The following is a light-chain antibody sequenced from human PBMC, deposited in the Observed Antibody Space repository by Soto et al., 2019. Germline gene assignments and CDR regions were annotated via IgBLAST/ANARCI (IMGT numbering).Light chain of an antibody. J-gene: IGKJ4*01. CDR3: QQRRSWPLT. V-gene: IGKV3-11*01. CDR1: QSVSSF. CDR2: DAS. Sequence: EIVLTQSPATLSLSPGERANLSCRASQSVSSFLAWYQQKPGQAPRLLIHDASSMATGIPARFSGSGSGTDFTLTISSLEPEDFVVYYCQQRRSWPLTFGEGTKVEIK.